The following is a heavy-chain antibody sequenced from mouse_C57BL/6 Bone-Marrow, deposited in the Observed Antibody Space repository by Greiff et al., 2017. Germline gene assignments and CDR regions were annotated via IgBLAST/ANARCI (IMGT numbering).Heavy chain of an antibody. J-gene: IGHJ3*01. Sequence: EVQLQQSGPELVKPGASVKISCKASGYTFTDYYMNWVKQSHGKSLEWIGDINPNNGGTSYNQKFKGKATLTVDKSSSTSYMELRSLTSEDSAVYYGARAYGSSYPAWFAYWGQGTLVTVSA. CDR1: GYTFTDYY. CDR3: ARAYGSSYPAWFAY. CDR2: INPNNGGT. V-gene: IGHV1-26*01. D-gene: IGHD1-1*01.